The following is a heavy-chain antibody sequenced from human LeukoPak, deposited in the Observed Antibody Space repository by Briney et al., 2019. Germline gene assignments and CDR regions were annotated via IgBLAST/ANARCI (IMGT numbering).Heavy chain of an antibody. J-gene: IGHJ4*02. D-gene: IGHD2-15*01. CDR1: GCSFSSSSYY. Sequence: SETLSLTCTVSGCSFSSSSYYWGWLRQPPGMGLEWIGSIYYSGSTYYNPSLKSRVTISVDTSKNQFSLKLGSVTAADTAVFYCARLGGDIVVVVARDYWGQGTLVTVSS. CDR3: ARLGGDIVVVVARDY. CDR2: IYYSGST. V-gene: IGHV4-39*07.